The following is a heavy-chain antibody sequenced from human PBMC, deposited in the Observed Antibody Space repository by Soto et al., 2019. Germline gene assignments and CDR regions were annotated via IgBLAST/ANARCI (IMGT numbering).Heavy chain of an antibody. J-gene: IGHJ4*02. D-gene: IGHD6-19*01. Sequence: QVQLVQSGAEVKKPGASVKVSCKASGYTFTSYAISWVRQAPGQGLAWMGGISAYNGNTNYAQKLQGRVTMTTDTSTSTAYIELRSLRSDDTDVYYCARDLNSGLTDYWGQGTLVTVSS. CDR2: ISAYNGNT. CDR3: ARDLNSGLTDY. CDR1: GYTFTSYA. V-gene: IGHV1-18*01.